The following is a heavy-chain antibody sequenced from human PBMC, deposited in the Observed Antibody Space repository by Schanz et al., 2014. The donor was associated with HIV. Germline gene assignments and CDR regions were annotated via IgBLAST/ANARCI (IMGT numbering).Heavy chain of an antibody. CDR2: ISGSGGST. Sequence: DVQILESGGGLVQPGGSRRLSCAVSGLPFSTSAMSWVRQAPGKGLEWVSDISGSGGSTYYADSVKGRFTISRDNSKNMLYLQMNSLRVEDTAIYFCAKGSADWQPEYWGQGTLVTVSS. CDR1: GLPFSTSA. CDR3: AKGSADWQPEY. D-gene: IGHD3-9*01. J-gene: IGHJ4*02. V-gene: IGHV3-23*01.